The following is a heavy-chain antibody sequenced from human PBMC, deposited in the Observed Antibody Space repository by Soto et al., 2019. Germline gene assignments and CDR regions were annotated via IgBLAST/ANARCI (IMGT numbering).Heavy chain of an antibody. Sequence: PSETLSLTCTVSGGSISSSSYYWGWIRQPPGKGLEWIGSIYYSGSTYYNPSLKSRVTISVDTSKNQFSLKLSSVTAADTAVYYCARVLSGSYYYYYYYMDVWGKGTTVTVSS. J-gene: IGHJ6*03. CDR3: ARVLSGSYYYYYYYMDV. V-gene: IGHV4-39*01. CDR2: IYYSGST. CDR1: GGSISSSSYY. D-gene: IGHD3-10*01.